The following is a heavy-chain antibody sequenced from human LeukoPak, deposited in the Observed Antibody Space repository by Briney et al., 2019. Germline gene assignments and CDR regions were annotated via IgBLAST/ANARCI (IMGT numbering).Heavy chain of an antibody. D-gene: IGHD6-19*01. V-gene: IGHV4-34*01. Sequence: PSETLSLTCAVYGGSFSGYYWSWIRQPPGKGLEWIGEINHSGSTNYNPSLKSRVTISVDTSKNQFSLKLSSVTAADTAVYYCARGLVEQWLVRNYYYGVDVWGQGTTVTVSS. J-gene: IGHJ6*02. CDR2: INHSGST. CDR3: ARGLVEQWLVRNYYYGVDV. CDR1: GGSFSGYY.